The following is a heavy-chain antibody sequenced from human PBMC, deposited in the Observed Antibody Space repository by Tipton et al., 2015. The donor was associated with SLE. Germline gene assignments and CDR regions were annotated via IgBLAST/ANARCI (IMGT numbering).Heavy chain of an antibody. V-gene: IGHV4-38-2*01. Sequence: LRLSCAVSGYSISSGYYWGWIRQPPGKGLEWIGSIYHSGSTYYNPSLKSRVTISVDTSKNQFSLKLSSVTAADTAVHYCARHQGGFDYWGQGTLVTVSS. CDR3: ARHQGGFDY. CDR2: IYHSGST. CDR1: GYSISSGYY. J-gene: IGHJ4*02.